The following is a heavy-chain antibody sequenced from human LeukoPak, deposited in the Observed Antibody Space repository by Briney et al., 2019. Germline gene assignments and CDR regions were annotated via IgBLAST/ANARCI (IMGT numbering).Heavy chain of an antibody. CDR1: GFTFSSYS. J-gene: IGHJ4*02. CDR3: ARDKGSGRNYDY. V-gene: IGHV3-21*01. Sequence: PGGSLRLSCAASGFTFSSYSMNWVRQAPGQGREWVSSISSSSSYIYYADSVKGRFTISRDNAKNSLYLQMISLRAEDTAVYYCARDKGSGRNYDYWGQGTLVTVSS. D-gene: IGHD6-19*01. CDR2: ISSSSSYI.